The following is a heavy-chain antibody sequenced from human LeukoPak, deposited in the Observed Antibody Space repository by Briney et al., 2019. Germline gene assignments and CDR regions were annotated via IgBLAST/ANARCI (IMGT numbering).Heavy chain of an antibody. CDR1: GYNFANYW. CDR2: IYPGDSDI. CDR3: ARQVPGCSGGACYSGWFDP. J-gene: IGHJ5*02. D-gene: IGHD2-15*01. V-gene: IGHV5-51*01. Sequence: PGESLKISCKASGYNFANYWIGWVRQMPGKGLEWMGIIYPGDSDIRYSPSFQGQVSISADKSIGTTYLQWSSLKASDTAMYYCARQVPGCSGGACYSGWFDPWGQGTLVTVSS.